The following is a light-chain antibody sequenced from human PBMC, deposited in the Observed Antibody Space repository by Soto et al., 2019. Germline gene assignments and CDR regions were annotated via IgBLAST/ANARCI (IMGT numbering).Light chain of an antibody. CDR2: SAS. V-gene: IGKV1-27*01. CDR3: QKYNSVPVT. J-gene: IGKJ5*01. CDR1: QGISNF. Sequence: DIQMTQSPSSLSASVGDRVTITCRASQGISNFLAWYQQKAGTVPKLLIYSASTLQSGVPSRFSGSGSGTDFTLTISNLQPEDVATYYCQKYNSVPVTFGQGTRQEIK.